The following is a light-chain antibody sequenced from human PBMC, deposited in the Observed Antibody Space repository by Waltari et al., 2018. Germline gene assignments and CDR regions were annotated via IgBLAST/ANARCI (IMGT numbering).Light chain of an antibody. CDR2: DVS. J-gene: IGLJ2*01. CDR3: SSYIGSSTLEL. CDR1: SSDVGGSHY. Sequence: QSALTQPASVSGSPGQSVTIPCPGTSSDVGGSHYVSWYQQHPGKPPKLMIFDVSYRPSGVSDRFSGSKSGNTASLTISGLQAEDEADYYCSSYIGSSTLELFGGGTSLTVL. V-gene: IGLV2-14*03.